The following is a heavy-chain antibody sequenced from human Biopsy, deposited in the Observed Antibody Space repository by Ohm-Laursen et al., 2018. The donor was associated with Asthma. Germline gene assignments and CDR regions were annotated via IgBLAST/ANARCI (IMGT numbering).Heavy chain of an antibody. V-gene: IGHV4-39*01. J-gene: IGHJ6*02. D-gene: IGHD3-3*01. CDR1: GGSMTPTSHY. Sequence: SETLSLTCAVSGGSMTPTSHYWDWIRQAPGKGLEWIGYISYGGKTSYNPSLENRVTISRDTSKNRFSLRLTSVTAADTAVYSCARRITIFGVVQKDHGMDAWGQGTTVIVSS. CDR3: ARRITIFGVVQKDHGMDA. CDR2: ISYGGKT.